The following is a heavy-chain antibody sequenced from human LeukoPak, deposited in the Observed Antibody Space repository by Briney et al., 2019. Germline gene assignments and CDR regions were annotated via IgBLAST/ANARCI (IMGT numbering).Heavy chain of an antibody. CDR2: ISTDGAIT. J-gene: IGHJ4*02. CDR1: GFTFTSVW. CDR3: ARDRTTVTLFDY. Sequence: GGSLRLSCAASGFTFTSVWMHWFRQAPGKGLVWVSRISTDGAITGYADSVKGRFTISRDNAKNTLYLQMNSLRAEDTAAYYCARDRTTVTLFDYWGQGALVTVSS. V-gene: IGHV3-74*01. D-gene: IGHD4-17*01.